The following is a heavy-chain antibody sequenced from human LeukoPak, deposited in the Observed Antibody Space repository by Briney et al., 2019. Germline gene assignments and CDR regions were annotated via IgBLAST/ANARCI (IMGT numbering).Heavy chain of an antibody. D-gene: IGHD3-10*01. CDR3: ARGEGNTMVRGVIDTFDI. J-gene: IGHJ3*02. V-gene: IGHV3-21*01. CDR1: GFTFSSYS. Sequence: PGGSLRLTCAASGFTFSSYSMNWVRQAPGKGLEWVSSISSSSSYIYYADSVKGRFTISRDNAKNSLYLQMNSLRAEDTAVYYCARGEGNTMVRGVIDTFDIWGQGTMVTVSS. CDR2: ISSSSSYI.